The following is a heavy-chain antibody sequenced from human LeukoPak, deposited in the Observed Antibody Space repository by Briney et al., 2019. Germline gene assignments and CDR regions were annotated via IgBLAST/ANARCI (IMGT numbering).Heavy chain of an antibody. D-gene: IGHD6-19*01. CDR1: GGSISSYY. J-gene: IGHJ4*02. Sequence: PSETLSLTCTVSGGSISSYYWSWIRQPPGKGLEWIGYIYYSGSTNYNPSLKSRVTISVDTSKNQFSLKLSSVTAADTAVYYCARLAVAGTWGSYYFDYWGQGTLVTVSS. CDR3: ARLAVAGTWGSYYFDY. V-gene: IGHV4-59*08. CDR2: IYYSGST.